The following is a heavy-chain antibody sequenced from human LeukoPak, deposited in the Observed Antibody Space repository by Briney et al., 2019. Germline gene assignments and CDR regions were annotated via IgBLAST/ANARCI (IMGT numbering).Heavy chain of an antibody. J-gene: IGHJ4*02. Sequence: WGTLSLSCAASGFTFSSYGLRWVRQAPGKGLEWVAFILYDGSNKYYADSVKGRFTISRDNSKNTFYLQMNSLTAEDTAVYYCAKVRLLELLPIYLDCWGQGSLVSVCS. CDR1: GFTFSSYG. CDR2: ILYDGSNK. V-gene: IGHV3-30*02. CDR3: AKVRLLELLPIYLDC. D-gene: IGHD3-3*01.